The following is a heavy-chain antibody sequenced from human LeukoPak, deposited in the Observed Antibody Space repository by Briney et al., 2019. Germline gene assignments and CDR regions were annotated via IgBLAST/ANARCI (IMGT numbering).Heavy chain of an antibody. D-gene: IGHD6-13*01. CDR3: TRDEAAATN. CDR2: IKQDGREK. J-gene: IGHJ4*02. V-gene: IGHV3-7*01. Sequence: GGSLRLSCAGSGFTFSSYWMSWIRQAPGKGPEWVANIKQDGREKHYVDSVKGRFTISRDNAKSSLYLQMNSLRAEDMAVYYCTRDEAAATNWGQGTLVTVSS. CDR1: GFTFSSYW.